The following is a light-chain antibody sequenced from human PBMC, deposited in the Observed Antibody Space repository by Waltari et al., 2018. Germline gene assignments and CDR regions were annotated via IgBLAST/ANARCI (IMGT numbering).Light chain of an antibody. V-gene: IGLV2-23*02. Sequence: QSALTQPASVSGSPGQSITISCTGTKDNIESSHLVSWYQRHPGKAPKLILYEVTKRPSGVSSRFSGCKSGNTASLTISGLQAEDEADSYCCTFAGSGTYVFGPGTVVTVL. J-gene: IGLJ1*01. CDR1: KDNIESSHL. CDR2: EVT. CDR3: CTFAGSGTYV.